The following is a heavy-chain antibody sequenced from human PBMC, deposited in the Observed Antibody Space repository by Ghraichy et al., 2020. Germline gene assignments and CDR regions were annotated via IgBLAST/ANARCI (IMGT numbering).Heavy chain of an antibody. CDR1: GFTFDDYA. V-gene: IGHV3-9*01. J-gene: IGHJ4*02. CDR3: AKDIAPYPAAGHFDY. CDR2: ISWNSGSI. Sequence: SLRLSCAASGFTFDDYAMHWVRQAPGKGLEWVSGISWNSGSIGYADSVKGRFTISRDNAKNSLYLQMNSLRAEDTALYYCAKDIAPYPAAGHFDYWGQGTLVTVSS. D-gene: IGHD6-13*01.